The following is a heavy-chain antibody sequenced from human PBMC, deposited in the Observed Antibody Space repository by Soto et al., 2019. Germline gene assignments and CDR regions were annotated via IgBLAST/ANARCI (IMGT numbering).Heavy chain of an antibody. CDR2: ISGSADST. CDR3: AKTRGAMIYAISVYGMDV. CDR1: GFSFSSFA. V-gene: IGHV3-23*01. Sequence: EVQLLESGGGFIHPGGSLRLSCAASGFSFSSFAMNWVRQAPGKGLEWVSIISGSADSTFYADSVKGRFTISRDNSKSTLYLKINSLRAEETAVYYCAKTRGAMIYAISVYGMDVWGQGTTVTVSS. D-gene: IGHD2-8*01. J-gene: IGHJ6*02.